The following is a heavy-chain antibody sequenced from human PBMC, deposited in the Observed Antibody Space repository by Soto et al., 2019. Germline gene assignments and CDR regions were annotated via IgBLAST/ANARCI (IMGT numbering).Heavy chain of an antibody. CDR1: GYTFTSYG. D-gene: IGHD2-15*01. J-gene: IGHJ6*02. CDR2: ISAYNGNT. Sequence: QVQLVQSGAEVKKPGASVKVSCKASGYTFTSYGISWVRQAPGQGLEWMGWISAYNGNTNYAQKLQGRVTMTTDTSPSTAYMELRSLRSDDTAVYYCARWGYCSGGSCYPWFYYYYGMDVWGQGTTVTVSS. V-gene: IGHV1-18*01. CDR3: ARWGYCSGGSCYPWFYYYYGMDV.